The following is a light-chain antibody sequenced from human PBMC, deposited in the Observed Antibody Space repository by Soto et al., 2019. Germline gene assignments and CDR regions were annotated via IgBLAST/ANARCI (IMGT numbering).Light chain of an antibody. CDR1: SSKIGSNY. CDR3: AAWDDSLSVLYV. J-gene: IGLJ1*01. V-gene: IGLV1-47*01. CDR2: RNN. Sequence: QSVVRQPPTECGTPAERATPSFSGNSSKIGSNYVYWYQQLPGTAPKLLIYRNNQRPSGVPDRFSGSKSGTSASLAISGLRSEDEADYYCAAWDDSLSVLYVFGTGTKVTVL.